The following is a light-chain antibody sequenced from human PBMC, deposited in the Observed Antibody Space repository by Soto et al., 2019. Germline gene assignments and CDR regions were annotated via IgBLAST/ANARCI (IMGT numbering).Light chain of an antibody. CDR2: KAS. CDR3: QHYNSYSEA. V-gene: IGKV1-5*03. J-gene: IGKJ1*01. Sequence: DIQMTQSPSTLSGSVGARVTITCRASQTISSWLAWYQQKPGKAPNLLIYKASTLKSGVPSRFSGSGSGTEFTLTISSLQPDDFATYDGQHYNSYSEAFGQGTK. CDR1: QTISSW.